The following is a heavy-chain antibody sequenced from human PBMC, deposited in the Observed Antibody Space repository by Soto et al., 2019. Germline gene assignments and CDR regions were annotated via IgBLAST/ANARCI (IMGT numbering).Heavy chain of an antibody. V-gene: IGHV3-23*01. D-gene: IGHD6-13*01. J-gene: IGHJ4*02. CDR1: GFTFSNYG. Sequence: GGSLRLSCAASGFTFSNYGMSCVRQAPGKGLEWVSAISGSGDTTYYADSVKGRFTISRDNSKNPLYLQMNSLRVEDTAVYYCANLFTRWYWFDYWGQGTLVTVSS. CDR2: ISGSGDTT. CDR3: ANLFTRWYWFDY.